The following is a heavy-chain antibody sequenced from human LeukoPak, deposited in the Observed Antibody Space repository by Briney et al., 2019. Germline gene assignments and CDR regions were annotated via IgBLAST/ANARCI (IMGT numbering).Heavy chain of an antibody. CDR2: ISGSGGST. V-gene: IGHV3-23*01. J-gene: IGHJ4*02. CDR1: GFTFSSYA. D-gene: IGHD3-22*01. CDR3: AKDYYDSSGYYSGFDY. Sequence: GGSLRLSCAASGFTFSSYAISWVRQAPGKGLEWVSAISGSGGSTYYADSVKGRFTISRDNSKNTLYLQMNSLRAEDTAVYYCAKDYYDSSGYYSGFDYWGQGTLVTVSS.